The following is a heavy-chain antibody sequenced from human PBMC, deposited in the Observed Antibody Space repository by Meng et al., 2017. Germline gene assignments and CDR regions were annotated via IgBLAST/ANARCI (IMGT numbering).Heavy chain of an antibody. Sequence: QLQRVQLGAEVNKPGSSVKVSCKSSGGTVSSYAISWVRQAPGQGVEWMGGIIPIFGTANYAQKFQGRVTITADESTSTAYMELSSLRSEDTAVYYCSRDDYSNYLPFDYWGQGTLVTVSS. CDR2: IIPIFGTA. D-gene: IGHD4-11*01. CDR1: GGTVSSYA. CDR3: SRDDYSNYLPFDY. J-gene: IGHJ4*02. V-gene: IGHV1-69*01.